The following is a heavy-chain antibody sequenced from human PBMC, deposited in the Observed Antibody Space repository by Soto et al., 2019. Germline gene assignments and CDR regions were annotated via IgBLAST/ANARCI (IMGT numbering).Heavy chain of an antibody. V-gene: IGHV1-46*01. D-gene: IGHD6-19*01. CDR1: GYTFTSYY. J-gene: IGHJ6*02. CDR3: ARVVSSCWHPDYYYYYCMDV. Sequence: ASVKVSCKASGYTFTSYYMHWVRQAPGQGLEWMGIINPSGGSTSYAQKFQGRVTMTRDTSTSTVYMELSSLRSEDTAVYYCARVVSSCWHPDYYYYYCMDVWGQGTTVTVSS. CDR2: INPSGGST.